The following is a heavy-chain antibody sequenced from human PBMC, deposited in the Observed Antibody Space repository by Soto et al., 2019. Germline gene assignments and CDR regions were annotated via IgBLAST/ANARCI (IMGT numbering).Heavy chain of an antibody. V-gene: IGHV1-8*01. Sequence: QVQLVQSGAEVKTPGASVKVSCKASGYTVTKYDMNWVRQAPGQGLEWMGWMNPTSGNTGYAQKFQGRLTMTWDTAIGIAHMELSSLRNEDTAVYYCAGSDGHTFNWLDSWGQGTLVTVSA. CDR2: MNPTSGNT. CDR1: GYTVTKYD. CDR3: AGSDGHTFNWLDS. D-gene: IGHD2-2*02. J-gene: IGHJ5*01.